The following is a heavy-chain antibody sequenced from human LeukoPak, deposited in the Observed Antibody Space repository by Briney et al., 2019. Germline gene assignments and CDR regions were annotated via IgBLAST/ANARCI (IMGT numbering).Heavy chain of an antibody. V-gene: IGHV4-59*04. CDR3: ARLVRAALVPVDY. J-gene: IGHJ4*02. CDR1: GGSISSYY. D-gene: IGHD3-9*01. CDR2: IYYSGST. Sequence: PSETLSLTCTVSGGSISSYYWSWIRQPPGKGLEWIGYIYYSGSTYYNPSLKSRVTISVDTSKNQFSLKLSSVTATDTAVYYCARLVRAALVPVDYWGQGTLVTVSS.